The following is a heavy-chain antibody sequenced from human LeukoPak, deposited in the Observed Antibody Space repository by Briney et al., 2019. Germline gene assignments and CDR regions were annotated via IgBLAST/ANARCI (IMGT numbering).Heavy chain of an antibody. D-gene: IGHD6-13*01. CDR2: INHSGST. CDR3: ARGRGSSWLYYFDY. CDR1: GGSFSGYY. Sequence: SETLSLTCAVYGGSFSGYYWSWIRQPPGKGLEWIGEINHSGSTNYNPSLKSRVTKSVDTSKNQFSLKLSSVTAADTAVYYCARGRGSSWLYYFDYWGQGTLVTVSS. V-gene: IGHV4-34*01. J-gene: IGHJ4*02.